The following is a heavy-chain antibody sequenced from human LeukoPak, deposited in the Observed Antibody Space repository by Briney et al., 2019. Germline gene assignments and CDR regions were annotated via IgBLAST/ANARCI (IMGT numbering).Heavy chain of an antibody. Sequence: SETLSLTCTVSGGSISSYYWSWIRQPPGKGLQWIGYVYYSGSTSYNPSLKSRVTISVDTSKNQFSLKLSSVTAADTAVYYCARQVSSGFPHFDSWGQGTLVTVSS. CDR1: GGSISSYY. D-gene: IGHD6-19*01. CDR3: ARQVSSGFPHFDS. V-gene: IGHV4-59*08. J-gene: IGHJ4*02. CDR2: VYYSGST.